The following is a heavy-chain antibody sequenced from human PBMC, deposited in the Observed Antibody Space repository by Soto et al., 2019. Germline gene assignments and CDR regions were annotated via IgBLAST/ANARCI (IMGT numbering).Heavy chain of an antibody. V-gene: IGHV4-59*11. J-gene: IGHJ4*02. CDR3: AREDQIVGSLDY. CDR1: GACITSQD. CDR2: IYYRGST. D-gene: IGHD2-21*01. Sequence: SETLSLTCTVSGACITSQDCRWILQPPGKGVEWIGHIYYRGSTNYNPSIKSRVTMSADTSKNQCSLKLSSVPAADTALFYCAREDQIVGSLDYWGQGILVTVSS.